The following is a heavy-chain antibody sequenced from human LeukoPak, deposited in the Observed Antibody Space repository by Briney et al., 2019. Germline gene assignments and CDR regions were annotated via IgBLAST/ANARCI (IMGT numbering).Heavy chain of an antibody. Sequence: GGSLRLSCAASGFTFSSYAMSWVRQAPGKGLEWVSAISGSGGSTYYADSVKGRFTISRDNSKNTLYLQMNSQRAEDTAVYYCAKETYYYDSSGFVNPHFDYWGQGTLVTVSS. CDR2: ISGSGGST. CDR1: GFTFSSYA. D-gene: IGHD3-22*01. J-gene: IGHJ4*02. CDR3: AKETYYYDSSGFVNPHFDY. V-gene: IGHV3-23*01.